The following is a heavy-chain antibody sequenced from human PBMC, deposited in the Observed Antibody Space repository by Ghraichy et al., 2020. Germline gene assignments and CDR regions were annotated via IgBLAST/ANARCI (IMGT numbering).Heavy chain of an antibody. D-gene: IGHD3-22*01. CDR3: TRHGSSPTYYYDHSGPTPFDY. Sequence: ETLSLTCAASGFTFSGSAMDWVRQASGKGLEWVGRIRSKANSYATEYAESVKGRFTISRDDSKNTAFLQMNSLKTEDTAMYYSTRHGSSPTYYYDHSGPTPFDYWGQGTLVTVSS. J-gene: IGHJ4*02. V-gene: IGHV3-73*01. CDR2: IRSKANSYAT. CDR1: GFTFSGSA.